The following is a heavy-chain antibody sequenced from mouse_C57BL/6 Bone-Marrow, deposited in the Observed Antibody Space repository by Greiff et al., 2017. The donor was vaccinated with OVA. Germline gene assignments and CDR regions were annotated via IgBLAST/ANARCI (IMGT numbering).Heavy chain of an antibody. Sequence: QVQLQQSGAELVKPGASVKISCKASGYAFSSYWMNWVKQRPGKGLEWIGQIYPGDGDTNYNGKFKGKATLTADKSSSTAYMQLSSLTSEDSAVYFCASLGTVVAPYYAVDYWGRGTSVTVSS. CDR2: IYPGDGDT. CDR1: GYAFSSYW. V-gene: IGHV1-80*01. CDR3: ASLGTVVAPYYAVDY. D-gene: IGHD1-1*01. J-gene: IGHJ4*01.